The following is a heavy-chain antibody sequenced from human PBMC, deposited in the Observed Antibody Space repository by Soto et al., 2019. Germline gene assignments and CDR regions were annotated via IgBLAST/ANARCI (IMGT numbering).Heavy chain of an antibody. CDR2: INSDGSVS. Sequence: EVQLVESGGGLVQPGGSLRLSCAASGFTFSNYWMYWVRQAPGKGLVRDSRINSDGSVSSYADSVKGRLTTSRDNVKNTLYLQMDSLRAEDTAVYYCGRGDCVGGNCYSLAGSFYYYMDVWGKGTTVTVFS. V-gene: IGHV3-74*02. J-gene: IGHJ6*03. CDR1: GFTFSNYW. CDR3: GRGDCVGGNCYSLAGSFYYYMDV. D-gene: IGHD2-15*01.